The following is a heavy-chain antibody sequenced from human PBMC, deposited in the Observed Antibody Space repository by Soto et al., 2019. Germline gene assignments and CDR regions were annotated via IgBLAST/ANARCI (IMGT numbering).Heavy chain of an antibody. J-gene: IGHJ6*02. CDR3: ARDSCSGGSCYLASGRDV. D-gene: IGHD2-15*01. CDR1: GYTFTGYY. Sequence: ASVKVSCKASGYTFTGYYMHWVRQAPGQGLEWMGWINPNSGGTDYAQKFQGWVTMTRDTSMSTAYMELGRLRSEDTAVYYCARDSCSGGSCYLASGRDVWGHGTRGTVAS. V-gene: IGHV1-2*04. CDR2: INPNSGGT.